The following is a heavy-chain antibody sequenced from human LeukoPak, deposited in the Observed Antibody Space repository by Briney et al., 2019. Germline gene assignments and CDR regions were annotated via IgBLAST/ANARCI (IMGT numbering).Heavy chain of an antibody. CDR2: ITLYNGKT. V-gene: IGHV1-68*01. Sequence: ASVKVSCKASGYTFTCYSLHWLQQAPGQGLERMRWITLYNGKTKHAKKFQGRVTITRDKSLRTAYIELSSLRSEDTAVYYCARDHDIVVLRGDLRHYGVDVWGQGTTVTVSS. CDR1: GYTFTCYS. CDR3: ARDHDIVVLRGDLRHYGVDV. J-gene: IGHJ6*02. D-gene: IGHD2-2*01.